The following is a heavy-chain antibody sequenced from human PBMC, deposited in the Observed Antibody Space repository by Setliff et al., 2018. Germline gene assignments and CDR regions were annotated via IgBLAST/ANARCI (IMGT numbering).Heavy chain of an antibody. Sequence: TLSLTCTVSGDSISSGYYYWTRIRQSAGKGLEWIGHFYTSGNTNYNPSLKSRVTISVDTSKNQFSLKLSSVTAADTATYYCARGGPTLTISRVLVVSSFDPWGQGSRVTVSS. CDR3: ARGGPTLTISRVLVVSSFDP. V-gene: IGHV4-61*09. D-gene: IGHD3-3*01. CDR2: FYTSGNT. J-gene: IGHJ5*02. CDR1: GDSISSGYYY.